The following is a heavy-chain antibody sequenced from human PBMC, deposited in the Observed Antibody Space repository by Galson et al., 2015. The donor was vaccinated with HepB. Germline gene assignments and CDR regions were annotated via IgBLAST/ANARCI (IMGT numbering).Heavy chain of an antibody. J-gene: IGHJ6*02. V-gene: IGHV3-48*02. CDR2: ISSSGTTI. Sequence: SLRLTCAASGFTFSSYAMNWVRQAPGKGLEWVSYISSSGTTIYYADSVKGRFTISRDNAKNSLYLQVNSLRDEDTAVYYCARDPRPNYYDFWGAYYPYYDYYGMDVWGQGTTVTVSS. D-gene: IGHD3-3*01. CDR1: GFTFSSYA. CDR3: ARDPRPNYYDFWGAYYPYYDYYGMDV.